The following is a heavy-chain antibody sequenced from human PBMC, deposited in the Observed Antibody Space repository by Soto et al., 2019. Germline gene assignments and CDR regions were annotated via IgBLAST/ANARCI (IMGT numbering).Heavy chain of an antibody. CDR3: AGGSSKSWFDP. CDR1: GGSVSSGSYY. J-gene: IGHJ5*02. V-gene: IGHV4-31*03. Sequence: SETLSLTCTVSGGSVSSGSYYWSWIRQPPGKGLEWIGYIYYSGSTYYNPSLKSRVSISADTSNNQFSLKLTSVTAADTAVYYCAGGSSKSWFDPWGQGTLVTVSS. CDR2: IYYSGST. D-gene: IGHD6-6*01.